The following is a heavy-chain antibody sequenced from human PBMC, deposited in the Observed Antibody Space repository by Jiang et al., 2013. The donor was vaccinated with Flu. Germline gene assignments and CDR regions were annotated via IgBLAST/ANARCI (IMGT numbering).Heavy chain of an antibody. CDR1: GYSFTSYW. CDR3: ARLEYYDILTGYYPNQPVNFDY. Sequence: GAEVKKPGESLKISCKGSGYSFTSYWIGWVRQMPGKGLEWMGIIYPGDSDTRYSPSFQGQVTISADKSISTAYLQWSSLKASDTAMYYCARLEYYDILTGYYPNQPVNFDYWGQGTLVTVSS. V-gene: IGHV5-51*03. D-gene: IGHD3-9*01. J-gene: IGHJ4*02. CDR2: IYPGDSDT.